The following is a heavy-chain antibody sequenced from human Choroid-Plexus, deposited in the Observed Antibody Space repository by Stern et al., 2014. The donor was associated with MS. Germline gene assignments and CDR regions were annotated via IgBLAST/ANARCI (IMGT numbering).Heavy chain of an antibody. V-gene: IGHV3-30*18. CDR2: VSYDGSNK. CDR3: AKDRQYLTYFFDH. Sequence: QVQLVESGGGVVQPGRPLRLSCVASGFTFGSCAMHWVRHAPGKGLEWVAGVSYDGSNKYYADSVKGRFTSSRDNSQNTLYMQMSSLRPEDTAVYYCAKDRQYLTYFFDHWGQGSLVTVSS. D-gene: IGHD2/OR15-2a*01. CDR1: GFTFGSCA. J-gene: IGHJ5*02.